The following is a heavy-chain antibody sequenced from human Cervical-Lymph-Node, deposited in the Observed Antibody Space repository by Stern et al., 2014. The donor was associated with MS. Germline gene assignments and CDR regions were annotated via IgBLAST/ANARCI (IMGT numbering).Heavy chain of an antibody. CDR1: GLNFATSW. Sequence: VQLVQSGAEVKKPGESLKISCKGSGLNFATSWIACVRQMPGKGLEWMGIIYVDDSDTRYSPSFQGQVTISADKSITTAYLQWSSLKASDTAMYYCARGTYYYGMDVWGRGTTVTVSS. J-gene: IGHJ6*02. D-gene: IGHD1-26*01. CDR3: ARGTYYYGMDV. V-gene: IGHV5-51*03. CDR2: IYVDDSDT.